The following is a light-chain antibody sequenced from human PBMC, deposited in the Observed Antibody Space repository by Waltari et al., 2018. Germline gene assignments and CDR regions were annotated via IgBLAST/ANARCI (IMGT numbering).Light chain of an antibody. CDR1: QSISKY. V-gene: IGKV3-20*01. J-gene: IGKJ1*01. CDR2: HAS. CDR3: QHYVSLPVT. Sequence: SPGTLSLSSGERATLSCRTSQSISKYLAWYQQKPGQAPRLLIYHASSRATGIPDRFSGSGSGTDFSLTISRLEPEDFAVYYCQHYVSLPVTFGQGTKVEIK.